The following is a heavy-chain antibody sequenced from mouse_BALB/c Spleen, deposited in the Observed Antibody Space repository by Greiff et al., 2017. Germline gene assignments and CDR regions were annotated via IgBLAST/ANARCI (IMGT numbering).Heavy chain of an antibody. D-gene: IGHD2-1*01. Sequence: EVKLMESGPGLVKPSQSLSLTCTVTGYSITSDYAWNWIRQFPGNKLEWMGYISYSGSTSYNPSLKSRISITRDTSKNQFFLQLNSVTTEDTATYYCARRRGNYVFDYWGQGTTLTVSS. J-gene: IGHJ2*01. V-gene: IGHV3-2*02. CDR1: GYSITSDYA. CDR2: ISYSGST. CDR3: ARRRGNYVFDY.